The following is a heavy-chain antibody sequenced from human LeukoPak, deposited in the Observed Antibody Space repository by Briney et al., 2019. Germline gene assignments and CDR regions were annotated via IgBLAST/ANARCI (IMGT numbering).Heavy chain of an antibody. CDR3: AKDQWLVLDY. Sequence: PGGSLRLSCAASGFTFSSYAMHWVRQAPGKGLEWVAFIRYDGSNNYYADSVKGRFTISRDNSKNTLYLQMNSLRAEDTAVYSCAKDQWLVLDYWGQGTLVTVSS. J-gene: IGHJ4*02. CDR2: IRYDGSNN. V-gene: IGHV3-30*02. CDR1: GFTFSSYA. D-gene: IGHD6-19*01.